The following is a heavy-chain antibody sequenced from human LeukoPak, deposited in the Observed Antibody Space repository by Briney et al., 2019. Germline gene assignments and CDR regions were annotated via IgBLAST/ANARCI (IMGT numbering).Heavy chain of an antibody. V-gene: IGHV3-21*01. Sequence: PGGSLRLSCAASGFTFSSYSMNGVRQAPGKGLEWVSSISSSSSYIYYADSVKGRFTISRDNAKNSLYLQMNSLRAEDTAVYYCSRDLGVGGIMITFGGVLDYWGQGTLVTVSS. J-gene: IGHJ4*02. CDR2: ISSSSSYI. D-gene: IGHD3-16*01. CDR1: GFTFSSYS. CDR3: SRDLGVGGIMITFGGVLDY.